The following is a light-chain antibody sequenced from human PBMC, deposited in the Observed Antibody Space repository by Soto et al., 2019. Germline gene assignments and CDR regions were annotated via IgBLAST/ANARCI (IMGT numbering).Light chain of an antibody. V-gene: IGKV3-15*01. CDR2: GAS. CDR3: QQYNDRPPWT. Sequence: EILMTQSPATLSVSPGDRATLSCRASQSVSNNLAWYQQRPGQAPRLLIYGASTRATGIPARFSGSGSGTEFTLTTSRLQSEDFAVYYCQQYNDRPPWTFGQGTKV. CDR1: QSVSNN. J-gene: IGKJ1*01.